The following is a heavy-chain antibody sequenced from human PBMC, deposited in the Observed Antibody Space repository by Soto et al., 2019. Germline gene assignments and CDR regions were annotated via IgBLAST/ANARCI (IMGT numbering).Heavy chain of an antibody. Sequence: QVQLVQSGAEVKKPGASVKVSCKASGYTFTSYGISWVRQAPGQGLEWMGWISAYNGNTNYAQKFQGRVTMTTDTATSTAYLELRSLRSDDTAVYYCARDRAPNYYYYYGMDVWGQGTTVTVSS. V-gene: IGHV1-18*01. CDR1: GYTFTSYG. CDR3: ARDRAPNYYYYYGMDV. CDR2: ISAYNGNT. J-gene: IGHJ6*02.